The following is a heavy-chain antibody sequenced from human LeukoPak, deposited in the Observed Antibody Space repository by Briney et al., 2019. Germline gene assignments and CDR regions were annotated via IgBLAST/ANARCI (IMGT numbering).Heavy chain of an antibody. V-gene: IGHV4-30-4*01. CDR3: ARDPRGRESNWFDP. J-gene: IGHJ5*02. CDR1: GGSISSGDYY. CDR2: IYYSGST. Sequence: SQTLSLTCTVSGGSISSGDYYWSWIRQPPGKGLGWIGYIYYSGSTYYNPSLKSRVTISVDTSKNQFSLKLSSVTAADTAVYYCARDPRGRESNWFDPWGQGTLVTVSS.